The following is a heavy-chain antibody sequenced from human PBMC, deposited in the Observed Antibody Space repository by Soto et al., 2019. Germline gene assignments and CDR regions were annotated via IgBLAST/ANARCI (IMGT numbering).Heavy chain of an antibody. J-gene: IGHJ3*02. D-gene: IGHD2-8*01. Sequence: QVQLVESGGGVVQPGRSLRLSCAASGFTFSKYGMHWVRQAPGKGLEWVAVILHDVSDQRYGDSVKGRFTISRDNSKNTLYLQINRLRVEDTAVYYCARDDDRPDNGLDMWGQGTMVTVSS. V-gene: IGHV3-33*05. CDR3: ARDDDRPDNGLDM. CDR2: ILHDVSDQ. CDR1: GFTFSKYG.